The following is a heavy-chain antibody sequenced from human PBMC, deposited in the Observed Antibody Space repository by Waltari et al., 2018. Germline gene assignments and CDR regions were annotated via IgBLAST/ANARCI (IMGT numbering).Heavy chain of an antibody. J-gene: IGHJ4*02. Sequence: EVQLVESGGGLVQPGGSLRLSCAASGFTFSSYWMSWVRQAPGKGLEWVGRTRNKANSHTTEYAASVKGRFTISRDDSKNSLYLQMNSLRAEDTAVYYCAKRRGRDYFDYWGQGTLVTVSS. CDR2: TRNKANSHTT. CDR1: GFTFSSYW. V-gene: IGHV3-72*01. CDR3: AKRRGRDYFDY.